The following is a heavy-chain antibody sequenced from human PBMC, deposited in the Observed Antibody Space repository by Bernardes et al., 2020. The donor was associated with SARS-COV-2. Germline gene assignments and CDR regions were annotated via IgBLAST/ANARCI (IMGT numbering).Heavy chain of an antibody. V-gene: IGHV1-58*01. D-gene: IGHD1-26*01. J-gene: IGHJ5*02. CDR2: IVVHSGDT. CDR3: ASIFTGTYVDIT. CDR1: GSTFSRSA. Sequence: SVKVSCRASGSTFSRSAVQWVRQARGQRLEWIGWIVVHSGDTKYAQKFRERVTITRDLSTSTAYMELSSLRSEDTAVYYCASIFTGTYVDITWGQGTLVTVSS.